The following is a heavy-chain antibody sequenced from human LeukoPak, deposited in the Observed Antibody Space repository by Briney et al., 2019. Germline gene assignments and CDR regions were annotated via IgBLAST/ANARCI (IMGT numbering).Heavy chain of an antibody. CDR3: ARVGGLWFGESSFDY. CDR2: INHSGST. Sequence: PSETLSLTCAVYGGSFSGYYWSWIRQPPGEGLEWIGEINHSGSTNYNPSLKSRVTISVDTSKNQFSLKLSSVTAADTAVYYCARVGGLWFGESSFDYWGQGTLVTVSS. CDR1: GGSFSGYY. D-gene: IGHD3-10*01. V-gene: IGHV4-34*01. J-gene: IGHJ4*02.